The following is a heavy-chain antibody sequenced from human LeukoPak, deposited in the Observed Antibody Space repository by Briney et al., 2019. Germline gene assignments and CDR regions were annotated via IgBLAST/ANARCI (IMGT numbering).Heavy chain of an antibody. CDR1: GFTLSSNW. Sequence: GGSLRLSCAVSGFTLSSNWMHWVRQVPGKGLVWVSRIDDVGSGTSYADSVKGRFTISRDDAKNTVYLQMNSLRAEDTAVYYCATVFDFWGQGTLVTVSS. CDR3: ATVFDF. V-gene: IGHV3-74*01. D-gene: IGHD2-21*02. CDR2: IDDVGSGT. J-gene: IGHJ5*01.